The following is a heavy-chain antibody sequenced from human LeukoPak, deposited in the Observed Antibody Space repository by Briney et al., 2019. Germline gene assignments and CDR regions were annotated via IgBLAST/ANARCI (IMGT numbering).Heavy chain of an antibody. Sequence: PETLSLTCTVSGGSISGYYWSWIRQPPGQGLEWIGYIHYSGSTNYNPSLKSRVTISLDMSKNQFSLKLNSVTAADTAVYYCAREGQWLPDWFDPWGQGTLVTVSS. D-gene: IGHD6-19*01. J-gene: IGHJ5*02. CDR3: AREGQWLPDWFDP. CDR1: GGSISGYY. CDR2: IHYSGST. V-gene: IGHV4-59*01.